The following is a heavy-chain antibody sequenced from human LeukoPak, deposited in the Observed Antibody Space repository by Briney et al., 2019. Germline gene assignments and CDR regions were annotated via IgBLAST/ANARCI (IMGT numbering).Heavy chain of an antibody. CDR1: GFTFSSYD. Sequence: HPGGSLRLSCAASGFTFSSYDMHWVRQATGKGLEWVSAIGTAGDTYYPGSVKGRFTISRENAKNSLYLQMNSLRAGDTAVYYCARGGGSRRYNQGIDYWGQGTLVTVSS. D-gene: IGHD1-1*01. CDR3: ARGGGSRRYNQGIDY. CDR2: IGTAGDT. V-gene: IGHV3-13*01. J-gene: IGHJ4*02.